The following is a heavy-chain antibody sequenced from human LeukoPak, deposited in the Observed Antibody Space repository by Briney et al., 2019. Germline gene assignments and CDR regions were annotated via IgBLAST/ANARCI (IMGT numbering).Heavy chain of an antibody. CDR3: GRVLSVRCGGEVVDVY. D-gene: IGHD2-21*01. CDR1: GFTFSSYE. CDR2: ISSSGSTI. J-gene: IGHJ4*02. V-gene: IGHV3-48*03. Sequence: GGSLRLSCASSGFTFSSYEMNWVRQAPGKGLEWVSFISSSGSTIYYTDSVKGRFTISRDNAKNSLYLQMHSLSAEDTAVYYCGRVLSVRCGGEVVDVYWGQGTLVIVSS.